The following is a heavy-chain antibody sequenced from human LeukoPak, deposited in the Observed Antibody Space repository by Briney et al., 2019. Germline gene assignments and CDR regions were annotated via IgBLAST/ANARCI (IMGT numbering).Heavy chain of an antibody. CDR1: GGSISNDGYF. CDR3: VGRLSYCFGVDV. CDR2: MSYGGDT. J-gene: IGHJ6*02. V-gene: IGHV4-39*01. Sequence: SETLSLTCTVSGGSISNDGYFWGWIREPPGKGLEWIGSMSYGGDTYYSPALKSRLTISVDAPKNQFSLKLRSVTAADTAVYHCVGRLSYCFGVDVWGQGATVIVSS.